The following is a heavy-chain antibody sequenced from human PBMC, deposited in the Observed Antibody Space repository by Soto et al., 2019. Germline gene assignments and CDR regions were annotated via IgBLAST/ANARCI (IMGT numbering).Heavy chain of an antibody. Sequence: GSLRLSCAASGFTFSSYVMSWVRQTPGKGLEWVSAISSTGGSTNYADSVKGRFTISRDNSKNTVYMQMNSLRAEDTAVYYCAKGERFDSSGYYYKDAFDIWGQGTMVTVSS. CDR2: ISSTGGST. V-gene: IGHV3-23*01. CDR3: AKGERFDSSGYYYKDAFDI. D-gene: IGHD3-22*01. J-gene: IGHJ3*02. CDR1: GFTFSSYV.